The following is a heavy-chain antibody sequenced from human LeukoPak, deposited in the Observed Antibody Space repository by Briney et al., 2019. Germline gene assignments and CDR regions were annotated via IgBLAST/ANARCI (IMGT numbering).Heavy chain of an antibody. J-gene: IGHJ4*02. CDR2: ISSSSSYI. V-gene: IGHV3-21*01. Sequence: GGSLRLSCAASGFTFSSYSMNWVRQAPGKGLEWVSSISSSSSYIYYADSVKGRFTISRDNAKNSLYLQMNSLRAEDTAVYYSARAETPYYDILTGPIGGVDYWGQGTLVTVSS. CDR1: GFTFSSYS. D-gene: IGHD3-9*01. CDR3: ARAETPYYDILTGPIGGVDY.